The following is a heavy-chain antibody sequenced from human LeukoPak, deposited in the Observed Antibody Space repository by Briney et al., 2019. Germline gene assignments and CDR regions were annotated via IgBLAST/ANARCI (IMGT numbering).Heavy chain of an antibody. CDR3: ARGAYDYDSSGYYQTPLAFDI. CDR1: GGSFSGYY. J-gene: IGHJ3*02. V-gene: IGHV4-34*01. D-gene: IGHD3-22*01. Sequence: KPSEILSLTCAVYGGSFSGYYWSWIRQPPGKGLEWIGEINHSGSTNYNPSLKSRVTISVDTSKNQFSLKLSSVTAADTAVYYCARGAYDYDSSGYYQTPLAFDIWGQGTMVTVSS. CDR2: INHSGST.